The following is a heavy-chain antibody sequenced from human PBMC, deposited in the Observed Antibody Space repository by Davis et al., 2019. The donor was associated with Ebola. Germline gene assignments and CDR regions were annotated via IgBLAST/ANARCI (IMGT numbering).Heavy chain of an antibody. Sequence: GESLKISCAASGFTFSSYAMSWVRQAPGKGLEWVSSISSSSSYIYYADSVKGRFTISRDNAKNSLYLQMNSLRAEDTAVYYCAKGMVRGVIGYYYGMDVWGQGTTVTVSS. J-gene: IGHJ6*02. CDR1: GFTFSSYA. CDR3: AKGMVRGVIGYYYGMDV. D-gene: IGHD3-10*01. V-gene: IGHV3-21*01. CDR2: ISSSSSYI.